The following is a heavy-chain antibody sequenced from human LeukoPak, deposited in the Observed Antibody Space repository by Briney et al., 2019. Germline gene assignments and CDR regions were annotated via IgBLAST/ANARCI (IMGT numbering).Heavy chain of an antibody. J-gene: IGHJ6*02. V-gene: IGHV3-7*03. D-gene: IGHD3-9*01. CDR3: AGDQVYYDILTGYHYYYGMDV. Sequence: GGSLRLSCAASGFTFSSYWMSWVRQAPGKGLEWVANIKQDGSEKYYVDSVKGRFTISRDNAKNSLYLQMNSLRAEDTAVYYCAGDQVYYDILTGYHYYYGMDVWGQGTTVTVSS. CDR1: GFTFSSYW. CDR2: IKQDGSEK.